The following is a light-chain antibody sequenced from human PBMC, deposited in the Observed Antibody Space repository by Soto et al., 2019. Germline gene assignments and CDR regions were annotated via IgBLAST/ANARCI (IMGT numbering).Light chain of an antibody. CDR2: DAS. V-gene: IGKV1-5*01. J-gene: IGKJ1*01. CDR3: QQYHNYRT. Sequence: DIQMTQSPSTLSASVGDRVTITCRASQSISTWLAWYQQKPGKAPNLLIYDASNLESGVPSRFSGSGSGTEFTLTINSLQPDDFATYYCQQYHNYRTFGQGTKVEI. CDR1: QSISTW.